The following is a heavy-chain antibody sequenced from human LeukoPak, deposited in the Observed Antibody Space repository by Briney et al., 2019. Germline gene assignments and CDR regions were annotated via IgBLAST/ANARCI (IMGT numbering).Heavy chain of an antibody. CDR1: GFAFSKYA. CDR3: ARDREDIVVVPAAKLGYYYYMDV. CDR2: ISDSGGST. D-gene: IGHD2-2*01. J-gene: IGHJ6*03. V-gene: IGHV3-23*01. Sequence: GGSLRLSCAASGFAFSKYAMSWVRQAPGKGLGWVSRISDSGGSTYYADSVRGRFTISRDNSKNTLYLQMNSLRAEDTAVYYCARDREDIVVVPAAKLGYYYYMDVWGKGTTVTVSS.